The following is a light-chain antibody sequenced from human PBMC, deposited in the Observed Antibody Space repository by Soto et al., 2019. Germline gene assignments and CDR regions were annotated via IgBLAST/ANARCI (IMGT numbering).Light chain of an antibody. Sequence: QSALTQPASVSGSPGQSITISCTGTSSDVGGYNYVSWYQQHPGKAPKLMIYEVSNRPSGVSNRFSGSKSGNTASLTISWLQAEDEADYYCSSYTSSSTLVFGTGTKVTVL. CDR1: SSDVGGYNY. J-gene: IGLJ1*01. V-gene: IGLV2-14*01. CDR3: SSYTSSSTLV. CDR2: EVS.